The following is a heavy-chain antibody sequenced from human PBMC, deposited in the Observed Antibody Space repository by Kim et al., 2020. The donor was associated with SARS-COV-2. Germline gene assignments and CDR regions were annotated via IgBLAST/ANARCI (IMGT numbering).Heavy chain of an antibody. J-gene: IGHJ4*02. Sequence: GGSLRLSCTASGFTFGDYAMSWVRQAPGKGLEWVGFIRSKAYGGTTEYAASVTGRFTISRDDSKSIAYLQMNSLKTEDTAVYYGTRTDYWGQGTLVTVSS. CDR1: GFTFGDYA. CDR3: TRTDY. V-gene: IGHV3-49*04. CDR2: IRSKAYGGTT.